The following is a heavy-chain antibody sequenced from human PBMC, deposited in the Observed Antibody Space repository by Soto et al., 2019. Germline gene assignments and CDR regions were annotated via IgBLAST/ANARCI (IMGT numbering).Heavy chain of an antibody. CDR1: GYSFTSYW. CDR3: ARLRDYGDYLMSYNWFDP. J-gene: IGHJ5*02. V-gene: IGHV5-51*01. CDR2: IYPGDSDT. D-gene: IGHD4-17*01. Sequence: PGESLKISCKGSGYSFTSYWIGWVRQMPGKGLEWMGIIYPGDSDTRYNPSFQGQVTISADKSISTAYLQWSSLKASDTATYYCARLRDYGDYLMSYNWFDPWGQGTLVTVSS.